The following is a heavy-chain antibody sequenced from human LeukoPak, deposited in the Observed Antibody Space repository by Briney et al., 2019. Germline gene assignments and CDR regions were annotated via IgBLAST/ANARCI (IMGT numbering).Heavy chain of an antibody. J-gene: IGHJ4*02. CDR3: ARMTTVTIWRFDY. Sequence: GGSLRLSCAASGFTVSSNYMSWVRQAPGKGLEWVSVIYSGGSTYYADSVKGRFTISRDNSKNTLYPQMNSLRAEDTAVYYCARMTTVTIWRFDYWGQGTLVTVSS. CDR2: IYSGGST. D-gene: IGHD4-17*01. V-gene: IGHV3-66*01. CDR1: GFTVSSNY.